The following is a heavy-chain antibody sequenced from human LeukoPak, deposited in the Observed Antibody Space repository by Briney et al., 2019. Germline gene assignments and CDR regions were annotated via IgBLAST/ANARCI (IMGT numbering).Heavy chain of an antibody. Sequence: SETLSLTCTVSGGSISSYYWSWIRQPPGKGLEWIGYIYYNGDTNYNPSLKNRVTLSVDTSRNQLSLQLSSVTTADTAVYYCVRGPYGASISKWFDPWGQGTLVIVSS. CDR1: GGSISSYY. J-gene: IGHJ5*02. D-gene: IGHD4/OR15-4a*01. V-gene: IGHV4-59*01. CDR2: IYYNGDT. CDR3: VRGPYGASISKWFDP.